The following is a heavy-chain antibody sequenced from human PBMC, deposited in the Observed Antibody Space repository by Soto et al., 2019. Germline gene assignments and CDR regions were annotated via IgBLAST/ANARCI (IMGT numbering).Heavy chain of an antibody. CDR3: AKTQANGRPVNYYGSGGIDY. J-gene: IGHJ4*02. Sequence: EVQLLESGGGLVQPGVSLRLSCAASGFTFSSYVMSWVRQAPGKGLEWVSTISGSGGGAYYTDSVKGRFTISRDNSKNTLYLLMHSQRAEDADVYYCAKTQANGRPVNYYGSGGIDYWGQGTLVTVSS. CDR1: GFTFSSYV. CDR2: ISGSGGGA. D-gene: IGHD3-10*01. V-gene: IGHV3-23*01.